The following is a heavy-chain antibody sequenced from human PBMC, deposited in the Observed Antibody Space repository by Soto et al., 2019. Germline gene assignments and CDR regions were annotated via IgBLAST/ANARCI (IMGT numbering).Heavy chain of an antibody. CDR3: ARGSLTYSGSYSSRISRALYYFDY. D-gene: IGHD1-26*01. J-gene: IGHJ4*02. CDR2: INHSGST. CDR1: GGSFSGYY. Sequence: SETLSLTCAVYGGSFSGYYWSWIRQPPGKGLEWIGEINHSGSTNYNPSLKSRVTISVDTSKNQFSLKLSSVTAADTAVYYCARGSLTYSGSYSSRISRALYYFDYWGQGTLVNVSS. V-gene: IGHV4-34*01.